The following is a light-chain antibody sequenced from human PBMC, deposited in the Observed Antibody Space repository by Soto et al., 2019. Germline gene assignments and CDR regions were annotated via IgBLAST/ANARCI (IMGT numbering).Light chain of an antibody. CDR1: QDISKN. J-gene: IGKJ5*01. CDR2: DAS. Sequence: TQMTQSPSSLSASVGDRVTITCQASQDISKNLNWYQQKPGKAPKLLIYDASSLQTGVPSRFSGSGSAAHYTSTISSLQPEDVAADYCRQYDNLLPITFGQGTRLEIK. CDR3: RQYDNLLPIT. V-gene: IGKV1-33*01.